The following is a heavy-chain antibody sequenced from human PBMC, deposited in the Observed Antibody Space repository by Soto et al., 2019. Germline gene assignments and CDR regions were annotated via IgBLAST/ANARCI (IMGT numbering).Heavy chain of an antibody. CDR3: AKDQARAASHGID. V-gene: IGHV3-30*18. CDR1: GFTFNNYG. Sequence: QVQLVESGGGVVQPGRSLRLSCAASGFTFNNYGMHWARQAPGKGLEWVAAISNDGSDKYYADSVKGRLTISRDNSKNTVFLQMSSLRAEDTAVYYCAKDQARAASHGIDWGLGTMVTVSS. CDR2: ISNDGSDK. D-gene: IGHD6-13*01. J-gene: IGHJ3*01.